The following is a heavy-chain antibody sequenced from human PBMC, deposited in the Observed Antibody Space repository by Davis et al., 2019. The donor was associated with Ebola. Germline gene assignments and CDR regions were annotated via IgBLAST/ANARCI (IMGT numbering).Heavy chain of an antibody. CDR3: ARGTLFSTGIVVVPAARNWFDP. CDR2: INHSGST. V-gene: IGHV4-34*01. J-gene: IGHJ5*02. Sequence: SETLSLTCAVYGGSFSGYYWSWIRQPPGKGLEWIGEINHSGSTNYNPSLKSRVTISVDTSKHQFSLKLSSVTAADTAVYYCARGTLFSTGIVVVPAARNWFDPWGQGTLVTVSS. D-gene: IGHD2-2*01. CDR1: GGSFSGYY.